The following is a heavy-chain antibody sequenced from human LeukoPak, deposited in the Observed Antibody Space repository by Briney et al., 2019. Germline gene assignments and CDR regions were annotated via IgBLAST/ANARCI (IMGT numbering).Heavy chain of an antibody. Sequence: LGGSLRLSCAASGFTFSSYAMYWVRQAPGKGLEWVAVISYDGSNKYYADSVKGRFTISRDNSKNTLYLQMTSLRAEDTAVYYCAKDSPRSFYEYWGQGTLVTVSS. CDR2: ISYDGSNK. V-gene: IGHV3-30-3*01. CDR3: AKDSPRSFYEY. J-gene: IGHJ4*02. D-gene: IGHD2/OR15-2a*01. CDR1: GFTFSSYA.